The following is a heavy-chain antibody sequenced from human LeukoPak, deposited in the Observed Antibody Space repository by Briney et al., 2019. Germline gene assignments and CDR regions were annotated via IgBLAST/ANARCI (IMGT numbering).Heavy chain of an antibody. Sequence: SETLSLTCTVSGGSIGSDNYYWDWIRQPPGKGLEFIAGIFYTGTTYYNPSLKSRVTISIDTSKNQLTLKLSSVTAADTAVYYCASSSWRGDYYFDYWGQGTLVTVSS. CDR2: IFYTGTT. D-gene: IGHD2-21*02. J-gene: IGHJ4*02. V-gene: IGHV4-39*01. CDR3: ASSSWRGDYYFDY. CDR1: GGSIGSDNYY.